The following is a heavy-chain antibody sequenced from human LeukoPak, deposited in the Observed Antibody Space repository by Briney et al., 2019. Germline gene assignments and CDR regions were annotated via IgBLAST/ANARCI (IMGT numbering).Heavy chain of an antibody. V-gene: IGHV3-23*01. J-gene: IGHJ4*02. CDR3: AKSAGYDYVWGSADFDY. CDR1: GFTFSSYA. D-gene: IGHD3-16*01. Sequence: GGSLGLSCAASGFTFSSYAMSWVRQAPGKGLEWVSAISGSGGSTYYADSVKGRFTIPRDNSKNTLYLQMNSLRAEDTAVYYCAKSAGYDYVWGSADFDYWGQGTLVTVSS. CDR2: ISGSGGST.